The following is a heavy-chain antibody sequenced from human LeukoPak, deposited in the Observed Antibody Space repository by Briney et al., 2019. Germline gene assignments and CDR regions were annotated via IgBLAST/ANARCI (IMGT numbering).Heavy chain of an antibody. J-gene: IGHJ4*02. CDR1: GDSISSGAYY. Sequence: PSETLSLTCTVSGDSISSGAYYWSWIRQHPGKGLEWIGYIYFRGSTNSNPSLKSRVTISVDTSKNQFSLKLSSVTAADTAVYYCAREPVGYDSSGYYWGQGTLVTVSS. CDR3: AREPVGYDSSGYY. D-gene: IGHD3-22*01. V-gene: IGHV4-31*03. CDR2: IYFRGST.